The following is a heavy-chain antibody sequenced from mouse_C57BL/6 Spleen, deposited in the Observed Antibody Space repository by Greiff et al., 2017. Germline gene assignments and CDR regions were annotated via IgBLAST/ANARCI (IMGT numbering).Heavy chain of an antibody. CDR2: IHPNSGST. D-gene: IGHD2-2*01. Sequence: QVQLQQPGAELVKPGASVKLSCEASGYPFPSYWMHWVKQRPGQGLEWIAMIHPNSGSTNCNEKFKSKATLTVDKTSSTAYMQLRSLTSAGSSFYYCARVDVYGAYWGQGTLVTVSA. V-gene: IGHV1-64*01. CDR1: GYPFPSYW. J-gene: IGHJ3*01. CDR3: ARVDVYGAY.